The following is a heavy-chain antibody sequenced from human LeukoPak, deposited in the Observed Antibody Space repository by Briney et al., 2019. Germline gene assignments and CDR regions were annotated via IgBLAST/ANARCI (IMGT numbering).Heavy chain of an antibody. V-gene: IGHV4-59*08. CDR2: IFYSGTT. CDR1: GGSIRSYY. D-gene: IGHD2-15*01. Sequence: SETLSLTCTVSGGSIRSYYWSWIRQPPGKGLEGVGYIFYSGTTDSNPSLKSRVTISVDTSKNQFSLKLSSVTAADTAVYYCARTYCSGGSCHFDYWGQGTLVTVSS. J-gene: IGHJ4*02. CDR3: ARTYCSGGSCHFDY.